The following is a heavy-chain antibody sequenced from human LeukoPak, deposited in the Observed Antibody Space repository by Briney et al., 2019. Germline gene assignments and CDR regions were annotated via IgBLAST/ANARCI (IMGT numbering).Heavy chain of an antibody. J-gene: IGHJ4*02. D-gene: IGHD6-19*01. CDR1: GFTFSSYA. CDR3: ARDYSSSGWSFVY. V-gene: IGHV3-30*01. Sequence: PGGSLRLSCAASGFTFSSYAMHWVRQAPGKGLEWVAVISYDGSNKYYADSVKGRFTISRDNFKNTLYLQMNSLRAEDTAVYYCARDYSSSGWSFVYWGQGTLVTVSS. CDR2: ISYDGSNK.